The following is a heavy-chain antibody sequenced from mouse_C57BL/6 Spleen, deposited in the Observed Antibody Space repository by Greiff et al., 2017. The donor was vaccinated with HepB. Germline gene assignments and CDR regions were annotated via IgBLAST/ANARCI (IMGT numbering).Heavy chain of an antibody. CDR2: IDPSDSYT. CDR3: ASSYSNSYAMDY. J-gene: IGHJ4*01. D-gene: IGHD2-5*01. Sequence: VQLQQPGAELVMPGASVKLSCKASGYTFTSYWMHWVKQRPGQGLEWIGEIDPSDSYTNYNQKFKGKSTLTVDKSSSTAYMQLSSLTSEDSAVYYCASSYSNSYAMDYWGQGTSVTVSS. CDR1: GYTFTSYW. V-gene: IGHV1-69*01.